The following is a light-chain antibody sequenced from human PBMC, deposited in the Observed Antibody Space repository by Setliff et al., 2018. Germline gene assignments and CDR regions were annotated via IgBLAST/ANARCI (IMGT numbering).Light chain of an antibody. Sequence: SYELTQPPSVPVAPGKTARITCGGNNIGGKSVNWYQQKPGKAPVLVIYYDSDRPSGIPERFFGSNSGNTATLTISRVEAGDEADYYCQVWDSGSEHYVFGTGTKGTV. CDR2: YDS. J-gene: IGLJ1*01. CDR3: QVWDSGSEHYV. CDR1: NIGGKS. V-gene: IGLV3-21*04.